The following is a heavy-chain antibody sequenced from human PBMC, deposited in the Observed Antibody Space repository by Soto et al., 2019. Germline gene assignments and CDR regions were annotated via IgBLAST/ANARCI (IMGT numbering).Heavy chain of an antibody. CDR1: GGSFRGYY. D-gene: IGHD2-8*01. Sequence: QVQLQQWGAGLLKPSETLSLTCAVYGGSFRGYYWSWIRQPPGKGLEWIGEINHSGSTNYNPSLKRRVTRSVETSKNQFSLKLSSVTAADTAVYYCARFRGAERCYRYCTNGVCLFDYWGQGTLVTVSS. J-gene: IGHJ4*02. CDR3: ARFRGAERCYRYCTNGVCLFDY. CDR2: INHSGST. V-gene: IGHV4-34*01.